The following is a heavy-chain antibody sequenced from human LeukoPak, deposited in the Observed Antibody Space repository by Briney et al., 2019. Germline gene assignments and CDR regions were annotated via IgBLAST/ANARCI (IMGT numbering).Heavy chain of an antibody. V-gene: IGHV3-66*01. CDR2: IYSGGST. Sequence: GGSLRLSCAASGVTVSSNYMSWVRQAPGKGLECFSVIYSGGSTYYADSVKGRFTISRDNSKNTLYLQMNSLRAEDTAVYYCARDQTGCEGATPLYYFDYWGQGTLVTVSS. CDR1: GVTVSSNY. J-gene: IGHJ4*02. D-gene: IGHD1-26*01. CDR3: ARDQTGCEGATPLYYFDY.